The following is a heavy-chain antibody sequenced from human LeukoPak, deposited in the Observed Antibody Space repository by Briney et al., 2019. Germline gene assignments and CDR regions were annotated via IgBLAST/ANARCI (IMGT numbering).Heavy chain of an antibody. Sequence: PSETLSLTCTVSGGSISSGGYYWSWIRQPPGKGLEWIGYIYHSGSTYYNPSLKSRVTISVDRSKNQFSLKLSSVTAADTAVYYCARFSAGQLVLDAFDIWGQGTMVTVSS. V-gene: IGHV4-30-2*01. J-gene: IGHJ3*02. CDR2: IYHSGST. CDR1: GGSISSGGYY. CDR3: ARFSAGQLVLDAFDI. D-gene: IGHD6-13*01.